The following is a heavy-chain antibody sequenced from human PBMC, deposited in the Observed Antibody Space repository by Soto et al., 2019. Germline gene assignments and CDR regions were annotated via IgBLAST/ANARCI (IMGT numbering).Heavy chain of an antibody. Sequence: EVQLMESGGGLVQPGGSLRLSCAASGFTFSSYWMHWVRKAPGKGLVWVSRINSDGSSTTYADSVKGRFTISRDNAKNTLYLQMNSLRAEDTAVYYCVRGEGGWETYWGQGTLVTVSS. V-gene: IGHV3-74*01. J-gene: IGHJ4*02. D-gene: IGHD6-19*01. CDR1: GFTFSSYW. CDR2: INSDGSST. CDR3: VRGEGGWETY.